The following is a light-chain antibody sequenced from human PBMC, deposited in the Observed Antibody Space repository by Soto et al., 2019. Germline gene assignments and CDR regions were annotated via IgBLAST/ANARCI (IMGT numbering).Light chain of an antibody. CDR2: DAS. V-gene: IGKV1-12*01. CDR1: QSISSW. J-gene: IGKJ5*01. Sequence: SQMTHSPSTLAASVVYRVTITCRASQSISSWLAWYQQKSGKAPKLLIYDASSLQSGVPSRFSGSGSGTDFTLTISNLQPEDFATYYCQQANSFPITFGQGTRLEIK. CDR3: QQANSFPIT.